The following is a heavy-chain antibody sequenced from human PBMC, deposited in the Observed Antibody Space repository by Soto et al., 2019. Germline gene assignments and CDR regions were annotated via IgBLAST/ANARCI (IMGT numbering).Heavy chain of an antibody. D-gene: IGHD2-8*02. CDR3: GRCRTDRYAMDV. Sequence: ASVKVSCKASGYTFTGYYMHWVRQAPGQGLEWMGWINPNSGSTNYAQKVKGRVAMTTDTSTSTAYMELRRLTSDDTAMYYCGRCRTDRYAMDVWGQGTTVTVSS. V-gene: IGHV1-2*02. J-gene: IGHJ6*02. CDR2: INPNSGST. CDR1: GYTFTGYY.